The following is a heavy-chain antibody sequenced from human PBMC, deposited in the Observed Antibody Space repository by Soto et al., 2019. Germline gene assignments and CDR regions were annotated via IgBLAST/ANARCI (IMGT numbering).Heavy chain of an antibody. CDR2: IYWDDAK. J-gene: IGHJ6*02. V-gene: IGHV2-5*02. CDR3: AHKRDGSGSYYKGYGMDV. CDR1: GFSLSTSGVG. D-gene: IGHD3-10*01. Sequence: QITLKESGPTLVKPTQTLTLTCTFSGFSLSTSGVGVGWIRQPPGKALEWLALIYWDDAKRYSPSLKSRLTITNDSSKNQVVLTMTNMDPVNTATYYCAHKRDGSGSYYKGYGMDVWGQGTTVTVSS.